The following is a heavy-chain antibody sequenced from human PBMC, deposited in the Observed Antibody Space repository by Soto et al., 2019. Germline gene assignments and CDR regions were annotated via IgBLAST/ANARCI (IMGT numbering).Heavy chain of an antibody. CDR2: ISGSGGST. J-gene: IGHJ3*02. CDR1: GFTFSSYA. V-gene: IGHV3-23*01. CDR3: AKTSAPPDAFDI. Sequence: EVQLLESGGGLVQPGGSLRLSCAASGFTFSSYAMSWVRQAPGKGLEWVSAISGSGGSTYYADSVKGRFTISRDNSKNTLYPHMNSLRAEDTAAYYSAKTSAPPDAFDIWGEGTIVAVSS.